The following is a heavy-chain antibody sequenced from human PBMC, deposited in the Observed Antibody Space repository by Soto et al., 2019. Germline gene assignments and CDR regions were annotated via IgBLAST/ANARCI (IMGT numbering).Heavy chain of an antibody. J-gene: IGHJ6*02. CDR2: IIPIFGTA. V-gene: IGHV1-69*01. Sequence: VQLVQSGAEVKKPGSSVKVSCKAPGGTFSSYAISWVRQAPGQGLEWMGGIIPIFGTAKYAQKFQGRVTITADESTSTGIMELSSLRSEDTAVYYCARSQGGSSSLDIYYYYYYGMDVWGQGTTVTVSS. D-gene: IGHD2-15*01. CDR3: ARSQGGSSSLDIYYYYYYGMDV. CDR1: GGTFSSYA.